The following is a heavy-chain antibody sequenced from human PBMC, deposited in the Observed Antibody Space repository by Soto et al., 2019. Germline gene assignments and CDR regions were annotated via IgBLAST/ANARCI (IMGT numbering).Heavy chain of an antibody. V-gene: IGHV3-9*01. CDR3: AKELPHIVVAGLDY. J-gene: IGHJ4*02. D-gene: IGHD6-19*01. Sequence: EVQLVESGGGLVQPGRSLRLSCAASGFTFDDYAMHWVRQAPGKGLEWVSGISRNSGSIGYADSVKGRFAISRDNAKSSLYLQMNSLRAEDTALYYCAKELPHIVVAGLDYWGQGTLVTVSS. CDR2: ISRNSGSI. CDR1: GFTFDDYA.